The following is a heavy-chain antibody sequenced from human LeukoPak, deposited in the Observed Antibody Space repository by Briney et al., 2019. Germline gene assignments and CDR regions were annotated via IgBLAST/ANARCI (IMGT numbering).Heavy chain of an antibody. V-gene: IGHV4-59*01. J-gene: IGHJ4*02. CDR2: IYYSGST. D-gene: IGHD3-10*01. CDR1: GGSISSYY. CDR3: ARYGGSGTYFFDY. Sequence: SETLSLTCTVSGGSISSYYWSWIRQPPGKGLEWIGYIYYSGSTNYNPSLKSRVTISVDTSKNQFSLKLSSVTAADTAVYYCARYGGSGTYFFDYWGRGTLVTVSS.